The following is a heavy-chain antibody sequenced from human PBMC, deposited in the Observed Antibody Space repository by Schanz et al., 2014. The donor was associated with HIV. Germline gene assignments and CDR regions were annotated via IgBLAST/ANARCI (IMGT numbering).Heavy chain of an antibody. Sequence: QVQLVQSGAEVKKPGSSVKVSCKASGGTVSNYAMNWVRQAPGQGLEWMGGIIPMLRTAHYAQRFQGRVTIIADKSTNILYMELSNLRSEDTAVYYCARAPYTSGWYGVDYWGQGAQVTVSS. CDR2: IIPMLRTA. D-gene: IGHD6-19*01. CDR1: GGTVSNYA. J-gene: IGHJ4*02. CDR3: ARAPYTSGWYGVDY. V-gene: IGHV1-69*06.